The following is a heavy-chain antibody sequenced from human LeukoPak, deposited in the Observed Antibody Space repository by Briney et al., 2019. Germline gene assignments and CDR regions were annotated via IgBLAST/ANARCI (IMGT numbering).Heavy chain of an antibody. D-gene: IGHD2-2*01. Sequence: GGSLRPSCAASGFTFSSYGMHWVRQAPGKGLEWVAVIWYDGSNKYYADSVKGRFTISRDNSKNTLYLQMNSLRAEDTAVYYCAKDVDLNHQPMYYFDYWGQGALVTVSS. CDR1: GFTFSSYG. CDR2: IWYDGSNK. J-gene: IGHJ4*02. V-gene: IGHV3-33*06. CDR3: AKDVDLNHQPMYYFDY.